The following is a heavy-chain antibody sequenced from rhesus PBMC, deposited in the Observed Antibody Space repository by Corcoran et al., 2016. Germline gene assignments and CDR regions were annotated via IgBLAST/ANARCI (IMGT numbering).Heavy chain of an antibody. Sequence: QLQLQESGPGLVKPSETLSLTCAVSGGAIRVYYWSWIRQPPGKGLEWMGNIDDNISGTNYNRALKSRGTISKDTSKNQFSLKLSSVTAADTAVYYCARTGDYYDSGYRFGYWGQGVLVTVSS. D-gene: IGHD3-28*01. J-gene: IGHJ4*01. CDR1: GGAIRVYY. CDR3: ARTGDYYDSGYRFGY. V-gene: IGHV4-81*01. CDR2: IDDNISGT.